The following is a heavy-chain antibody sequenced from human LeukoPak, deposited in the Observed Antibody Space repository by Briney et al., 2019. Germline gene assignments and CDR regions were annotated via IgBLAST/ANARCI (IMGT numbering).Heavy chain of an antibody. Sequence: ASVTVSCTASGYTFTGYYMHWVRQAPGQGLEWMGRINPNSGGTNYAQKFQGWVTMTRDTSISTAYMELSRLRSDDTAVYYCARGGITGTTRGPTRLNDAFDIWGQGTMVTVSS. D-gene: IGHD1-20*01. CDR2: INPNSGGT. V-gene: IGHV1-2*04. CDR3: ARGGITGTTRGPTRLNDAFDI. J-gene: IGHJ3*02. CDR1: GYTFTGYY.